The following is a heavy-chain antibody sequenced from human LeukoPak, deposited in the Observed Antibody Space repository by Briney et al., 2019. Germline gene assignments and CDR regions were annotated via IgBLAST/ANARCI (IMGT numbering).Heavy chain of an antibody. J-gene: IGHJ4*02. D-gene: IGHD3-3*01. CDR2: FYYSGST. Sequence: PSETLSLTCTVSGGSISRADYSWSWIRQPPGKGLEWFGYFYYSGSTSYNPSLKSRATISVDTSKNQFSLKLSSVTAADTAVYYCARDSDFWSGYYYFDYWGQGTLVTVSS. CDR3: ARDSDFWSGYYYFDY. CDR1: GGSISRADYS. V-gene: IGHV4-30-4*08.